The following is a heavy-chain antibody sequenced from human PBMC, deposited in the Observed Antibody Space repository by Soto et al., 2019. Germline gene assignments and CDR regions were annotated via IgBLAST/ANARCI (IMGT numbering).Heavy chain of an antibody. CDR2: ITWHSGTI. D-gene: IGHD3-16*01. CDR1: GFTFDQYT. J-gene: IGHJ6*03. V-gene: IGHV3-9*01. Sequence: EVQLVESGGGLVQPGRSLRLACAASGFTFDQYTMHWVRQAPGKGLEWVSSITWHSGTIGYADSVKGRITISRDNAKNSLYLQMNSLRGEDTALYYCAKEMITFGDFNYYYMDVWGNGTTVTVFS. CDR3: AKEMITFGDFNYYYMDV.